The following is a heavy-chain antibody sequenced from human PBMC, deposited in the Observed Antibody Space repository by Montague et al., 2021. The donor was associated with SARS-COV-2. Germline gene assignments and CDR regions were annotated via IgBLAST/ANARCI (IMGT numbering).Heavy chain of an antibody. V-gene: IGHV4-34*01. J-gene: IGHJ4*02. D-gene: IGHD2-8*01. CDR2: MNQSGAT. Sequence: SETLSLTCAVYGWSFSDYYWSWIRQSPGKRLVWFVEMNQSGATNYNTSLKSRATISVDTPNSQLSLRLNSVTAADTAVYYCAGRQGALYHLDIWGQGTLVTVSS. CDR1: GWSFSDYY. CDR3: AGRQGALYHLDI.